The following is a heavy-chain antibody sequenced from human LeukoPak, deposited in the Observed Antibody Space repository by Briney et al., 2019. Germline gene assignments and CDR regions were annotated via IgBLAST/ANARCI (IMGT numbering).Heavy chain of an antibody. CDR2: IYTSGST. Sequence: SETLSLTCTVSGGSISSYYWSWIRQPAGKGPEWIGRIYTSGSTNYNPSLKSRVTMSVDTSKNQFSLKLSSVTAADTAVYYCARVWKFSRTHLETYGMDVWGQGTTVTVSS. J-gene: IGHJ6*02. CDR1: GGSISSYY. V-gene: IGHV4-4*07. D-gene: IGHD1-1*01. CDR3: ARVWKFSRTHLETYGMDV.